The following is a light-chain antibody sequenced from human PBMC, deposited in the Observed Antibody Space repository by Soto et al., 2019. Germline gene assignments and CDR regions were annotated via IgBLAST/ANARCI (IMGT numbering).Light chain of an antibody. V-gene: IGLV2-14*01. CDR2: DVS. Sequence: QSALTQPASVSGSPGQSITISCTGTSSDVGGYNYVSWYQQHPGKAPKLMIYDVSNRPSGVSNRFSGSKSGNTAFLTISGLQAEDEGDYYCSSYTSSSTYVFGTGTKVTVL. J-gene: IGLJ1*01. CDR3: SSYTSSSTYV. CDR1: SSDVGGYNY.